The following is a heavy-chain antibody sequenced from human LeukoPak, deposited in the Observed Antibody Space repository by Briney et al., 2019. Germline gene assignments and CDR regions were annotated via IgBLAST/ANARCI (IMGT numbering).Heavy chain of an antibody. V-gene: IGHV3-7*01. CDR2: LNEDGSVK. CDR3: ANVPRGGVSY. J-gene: IGHJ4*02. Sequence: GGSLRLSCATSEFSFSTNWMHWVRQTPGKGLEWVAELNEDGSVKYYVDSVKGRFTISRDNAKSLLFLQMYNLRTEDTGVYFCANVPRGGVSYWGRGTLVTVSS. CDR1: EFSFSTNW. D-gene: IGHD2-21*01.